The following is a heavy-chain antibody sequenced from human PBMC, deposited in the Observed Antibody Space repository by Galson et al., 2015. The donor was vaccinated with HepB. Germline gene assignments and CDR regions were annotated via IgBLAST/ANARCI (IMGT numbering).Heavy chain of an antibody. D-gene: IGHD6-13*01. CDR2: IKSKTDGGTT. CDR1: GFTFSNAW. V-gene: IGHV3-15*01. Sequence: SLRLSCAASGFTFSNAWMSWVRQAPGKGLEWVGRIKSKTDGGTTDYAAPVKGRFTISRDDSKNTLYLQMNSLKTEDTAVYYCTTAAPSSSWYCRSWGQGTLVTVSS. J-gene: IGHJ4*02. CDR3: TTAAPSSSWYCRS.